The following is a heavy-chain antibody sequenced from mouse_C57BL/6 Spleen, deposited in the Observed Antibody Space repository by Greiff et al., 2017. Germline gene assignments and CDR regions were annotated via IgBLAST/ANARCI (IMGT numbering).Heavy chain of an antibody. CDR2: IDPETGGP. J-gene: IGHJ1*03. CDR3: ARNYGRYFDV. D-gene: IGHD1-1*01. Sequence: VQLQESGAELVRPGASVTLSCKASGYTFTDYEMHWVKQTPVHGLEWIGAIDPETGGPAYNQKFKGKAILTADKSSSTAYMELRSLTSEDSAVYYGARNYGRYFDVWGTGTTVTVSS. V-gene: IGHV1-15*01. CDR1: GYTFTDYE.